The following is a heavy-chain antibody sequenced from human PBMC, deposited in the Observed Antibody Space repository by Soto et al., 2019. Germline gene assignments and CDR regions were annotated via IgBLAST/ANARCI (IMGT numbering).Heavy chain of an antibody. CDR2: ISGSGGST. Sequence: EVQLLESGGGLVQPGGSLRLSCEASGFTFSSYAMNWVRQAPGKGLEWVSDISGSGGSTYYADSVKGRFTISRDNSKNTLYLQMNSLRAEDTAVYYCSKGRGYYLDVWGKGTTVTVSS. CDR3: SKGRGYYLDV. V-gene: IGHV3-23*01. J-gene: IGHJ6*03. CDR1: GFTFSSYA.